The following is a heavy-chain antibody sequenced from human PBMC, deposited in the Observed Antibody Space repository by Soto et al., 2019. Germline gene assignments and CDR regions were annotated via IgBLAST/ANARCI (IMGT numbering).Heavy chain of an antibody. CDR3: ARDLRPPAIVVMVATTTGFLGC. J-gene: IGHJ4*02. D-gene: IGHD2-15*01. Sequence: PGGSLRLSCVGSGFTFSNYAMTWVRQAPGKGLEWVSAISGSADTTYYTDSVRGRFTMSRDNSRNTVFLQMNSLGAEDTAIYFCARDLRPPAIVVMVATTTGFLGCWGQGALVTVSS. CDR1: GFTFSNYA. V-gene: IGHV3-23*01. CDR2: ISGSADTT.